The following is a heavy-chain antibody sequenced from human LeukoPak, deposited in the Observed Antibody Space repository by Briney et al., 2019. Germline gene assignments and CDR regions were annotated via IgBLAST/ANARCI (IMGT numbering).Heavy chain of an antibody. CDR3: ARGGIAAACDY. Sequence: PSETVSLTCAVCGGTFSGYYWSWVRQPPGKGLEWMGGINHSGSSNYNPSLKSGGTIKVDTSNYQFSLKPSSVTAADTAVYYCARGGIAAACDYSGQGTLVTVSS. D-gene: IGHD6-13*01. CDR2: INHSGSS. J-gene: IGHJ4*02. V-gene: IGHV4-34*01. CDR1: GGTFSGYY.